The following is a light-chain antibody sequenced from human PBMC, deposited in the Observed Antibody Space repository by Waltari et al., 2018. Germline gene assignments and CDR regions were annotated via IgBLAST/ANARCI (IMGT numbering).Light chain of an antibody. CDR2: VNSDGSH. V-gene: IGLV4-69*01. CDR3: QTGGHGTWV. CDR1: SGHSSNI. J-gene: IGLJ3*02. Sequence: QLVLTQSPSASASLGASVKLTCTLSSGHSSNIIAWHQQQTEKGPGYLMKVNSDGSHSKGDEIPDRFSGSGAGAGRYLSSSSVQSEDEADYYCQTGGHGTWVFGGGTKLTVL.